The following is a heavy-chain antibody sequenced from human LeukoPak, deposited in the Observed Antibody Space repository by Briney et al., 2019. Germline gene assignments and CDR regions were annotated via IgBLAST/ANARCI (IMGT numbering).Heavy chain of an antibody. V-gene: IGHV3-30*04. Sequence: GRSLRLSCVASGFTFSSYAMHWVRQAPGKGLEWVAVISYDGSNKYYADSVKGRFTISRDNSKSTLYLQMNSLRAEDTAVYYCARGPPAATWFYFDYWGQGTLVTVSS. J-gene: IGHJ4*02. CDR1: GFTFSSYA. D-gene: IGHD2-15*01. CDR2: ISYDGSNK. CDR3: ARGPPAATWFYFDY.